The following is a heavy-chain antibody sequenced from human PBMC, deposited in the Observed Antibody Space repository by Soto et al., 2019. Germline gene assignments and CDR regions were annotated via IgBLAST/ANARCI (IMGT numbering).Heavy chain of an antibody. J-gene: IGHJ3*02. D-gene: IGHD2-15*01. CDR3: AKTSGGSCYWEFAFDI. V-gene: IGHV4-59*01. CDR1: GGSISSYY. Sequence: PSETLSLTCTVSGGSISSYYWSWIRQPPGKGLEWIGYIYYSGSTNYNPSLKSRVTISVDTSKNQFSLKLSSVTAADTAVYYCAKTSGGSCYWEFAFDIWGQGTMVTVSS. CDR2: IYYSGST.